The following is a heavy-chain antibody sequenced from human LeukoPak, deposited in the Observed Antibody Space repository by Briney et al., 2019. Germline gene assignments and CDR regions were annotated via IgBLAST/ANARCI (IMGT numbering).Heavy chain of an antibody. CDR3: ARASYYYDSSGYPGYYFDY. J-gene: IGHJ4*01. V-gene: IGHV1-2*02. Sequence: ASVKVSCKASGYTFTDYYMHWVRQAPGQGLEWMGWINPNSGGTNYAQKFQGRVTMTRDTSISTAYMELSRLRSDDTAVYYCARASYYYDSSGYPGYYFDYWGHGTLVTVSS. CDR2: INPNSGGT. D-gene: IGHD3-22*01. CDR1: GYTFTDYY.